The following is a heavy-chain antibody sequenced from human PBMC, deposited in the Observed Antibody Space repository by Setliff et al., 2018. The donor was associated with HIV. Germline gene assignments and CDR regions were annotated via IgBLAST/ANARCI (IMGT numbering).Heavy chain of an antibody. CDR2: INVGKGDT. CDR3: ARGSLLEWGPTSTYYYMDV. J-gene: IGHJ6*03. Sequence: ASVKVSCKASGYTFTTYSMHWVRQAPGQSLEWMGWINVGKGDTKYSQDLQGRITITADESTNTAHMDLSSLRSDDTAVYYCARGSLLEWGPTSTYYYMDVWGKGTTVTVSS. V-gene: IGHV1-3*01. CDR1: GYTFTTYS. D-gene: IGHD3-3*01.